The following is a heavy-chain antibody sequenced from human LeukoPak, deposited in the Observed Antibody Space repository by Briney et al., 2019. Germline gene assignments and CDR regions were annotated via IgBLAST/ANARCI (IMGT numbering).Heavy chain of an antibody. CDR2: ISGSGGST. J-gene: IGHJ4*02. V-gene: IGHV3-23*01. D-gene: IGHD1-14*01. CDR1: GFTFSSNA. CDR3: AVRISWPY. Sequence: GGSLRLSCAASGFTFSSNAMSWVRQAPGKGLEWVSAISGSGGSTYYTDSVKGLFTISRDNSKSTLYLQMNSLRAEDTAIYYCAVRISWPYWGQGTQVTFSS.